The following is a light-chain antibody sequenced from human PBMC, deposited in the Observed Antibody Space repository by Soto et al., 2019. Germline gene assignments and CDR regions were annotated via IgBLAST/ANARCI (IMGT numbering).Light chain of an antibody. CDR3: AAWDDSLNGAV. Sequence: QSVLTQPPSASGTPGQRVTISCSGSSSNIGSNTVNWYQQLPGTAPKLLIYSNNQRPSGVPDRFSGSKSGTSASLAISGLKSEDEGDYYCAAWDDSLNGAVFGGGTPLTVL. J-gene: IGLJ7*01. CDR1: SSNIGSNT. CDR2: SNN. V-gene: IGLV1-44*01.